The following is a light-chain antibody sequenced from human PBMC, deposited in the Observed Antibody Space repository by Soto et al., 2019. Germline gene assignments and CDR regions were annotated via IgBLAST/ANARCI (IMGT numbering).Light chain of an antibody. J-gene: IGKJ5*01. CDR2: GAF. Sequence: EIVLTQSPGTLSLSPGERATFSCRASQSVSSNYLAWYQQKPCQAPRLLIYGAFKRATGIPDRFSGSGSGTDFTLTISRLEPEDFAVYYCQQHGSSPITFGQGTRLEI. V-gene: IGKV3-20*01. CDR3: QQHGSSPIT. CDR1: QSVSSNY.